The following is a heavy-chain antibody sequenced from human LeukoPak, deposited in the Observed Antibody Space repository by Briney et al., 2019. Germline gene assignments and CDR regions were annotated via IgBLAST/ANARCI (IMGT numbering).Heavy chain of an antibody. Sequence: PGGSQTLPCAASGFIFRSYGLSWVRQAPGKGLECVSVISGSGGCTNYADSVKVRLTISRDNSKNTLYLQMNSLRAEDTAVYYCAKARGDSCRHFQDWGQGTLVTVSS. J-gene: IGHJ4*02. D-gene: IGHD5-18*01. CDR1: GFIFRSYG. CDR3: AKARGDSCRHFQD. CDR2: ISGSGGCT. V-gene: IGHV3-23*01.